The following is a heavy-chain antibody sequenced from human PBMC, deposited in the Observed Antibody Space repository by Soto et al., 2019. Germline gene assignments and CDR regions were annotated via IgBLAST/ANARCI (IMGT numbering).Heavy chain of an antibody. CDR3: ARELRRKGGGTSHFDY. Sequence: SVKVSCKASGGTFSSYAISWVRQAPGQGLEWMGGIIPIFGTANYAQKFQGRVTITADASTSTAYMELSSLRSEDTAVYYCARELRRKGGGTSHFDYWGQGTLVTVSS. J-gene: IGHJ4*02. CDR2: IIPIFGTA. CDR1: GGTFSSYA. V-gene: IGHV1-69*13. D-gene: IGHD1-26*01.